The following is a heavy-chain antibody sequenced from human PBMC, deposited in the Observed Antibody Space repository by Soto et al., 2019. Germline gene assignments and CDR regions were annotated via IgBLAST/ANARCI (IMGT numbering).Heavy chain of an antibody. CDR3: ARDRFSGGTHLRFDY. CDR1: GFTFSSYS. CDR2: ISSSSSYI. J-gene: IGHJ4*02. D-gene: IGHD2-15*01. V-gene: IGHV3-21*01. Sequence: EVQLVESGGGLVKPGGSLRLSCAASGFTFSSYSMNWVRQAPGKGLEWVSSISSSSSYIYYADSVKGRFTISRDNAKNSLDRQLNSLRGEDTAVYYCARDRFSGGTHLRFDYWGQGTLVTVSS.